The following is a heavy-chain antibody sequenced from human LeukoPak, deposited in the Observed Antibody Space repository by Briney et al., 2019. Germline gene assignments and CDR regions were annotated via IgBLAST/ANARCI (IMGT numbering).Heavy chain of an antibody. V-gene: IGHV3-23*01. CDR3: ARDSPPDY. CDR2: ISGSGGST. CDR1: GFTFSTYA. Sequence: GGSLRLSCAASGFTFSTYALSWVRQAPGKGLEWVSAISGSGGSTNYADSVKGRFTISRDNAENSLYLQMNSLRAEDTAVYYCARDSPPDYWGQGTLVTVSS. J-gene: IGHJ4*02.